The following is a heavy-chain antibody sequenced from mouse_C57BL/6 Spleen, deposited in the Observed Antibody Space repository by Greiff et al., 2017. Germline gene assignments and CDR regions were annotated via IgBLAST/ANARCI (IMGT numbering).Heavy chain of an antibody. CDR1: GYTFTDYE. V-gene: IGHV1-15*01. D-gene: IGHD2-2*01. CDR3: TVYGYDGFAY. Sequence: VQLQQSGAELVRPGASVTLSCKASGYTFTDYEMHWVKQTPVHGLEWIGAIDPETGGTAYHQKFKGKAILTAGKSSSTAYMELRSLTSEDSAVCYCTVYGYDGFAYWGQGTLVTVSA. J-gene: IGHJ3*01. CDR2: IDPETGGT.